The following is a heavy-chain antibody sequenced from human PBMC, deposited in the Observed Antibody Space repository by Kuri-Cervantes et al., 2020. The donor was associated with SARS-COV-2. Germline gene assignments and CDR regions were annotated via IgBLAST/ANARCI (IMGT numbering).Heavy chain of an antibody. CDR2: IYTSGST. Sequence: SETLSLTCAVSGYSISSGYYWGWIRQPPGKGLEWIGRIYTSGSTNYNPSLKSRVTISVDTSKNQFSLKLSSVTAADTAVYYCARAPDSFTMSGAFDIWGQGTMVTVSS. V-gene: IGHV4-38-2*01. J-gene: IGHJ3*02. CDR1: GYSISSGYY. D-gene: IGHD3-10*02. CDR3: ARAPDSFTMSGAFDI.